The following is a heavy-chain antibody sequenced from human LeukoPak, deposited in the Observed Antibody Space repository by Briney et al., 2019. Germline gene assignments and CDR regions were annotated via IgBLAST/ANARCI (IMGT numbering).Heavy chain of an antibody. CDR3: AKDTHLSYTYYYGSGSSWFDP. CDR2: ISGRGGST. Sequence: GGSLRLSCAASGFTFSSYAMSWVRQAPGKGLEWVSAISGRGGSTYYADSVKGRFTISRDNSKNTLYLQMNSLRAEDTAVYYCAKDTHLSYTYYYGSGSSWFDPWGQGTLVTVSS. D-gene: IGHD3-10*01. CDR1: GFTFSSYA. V-gene: IGHV3-23*01. J-gene: IGHJ5*02.